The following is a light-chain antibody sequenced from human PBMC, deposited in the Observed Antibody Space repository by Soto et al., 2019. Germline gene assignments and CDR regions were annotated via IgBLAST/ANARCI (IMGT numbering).Light chain of an antibody. CDR3: GAWDTSLSLVV. V-gene: IGLV1-51*01. Sequence: QSVLTQPPSVSAAPGQKVTISCSGSSSNLGNNHVSWYQQFPGTAPKLLIYDNNNRPSEIPGRFSGSKSGTSATLGITGLQTGDEADYYCGAWDTSLSLVVFGEGTKLTVL. CDR1: SSNLGNNH. J-gene: IGLJ2*01. CDR2: DNN.